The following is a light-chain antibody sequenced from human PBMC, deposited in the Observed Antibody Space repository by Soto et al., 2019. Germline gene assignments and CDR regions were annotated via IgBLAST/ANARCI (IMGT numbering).Light chain of an antibody. V-gene: IGKV3-15*01. Sequence: EIVMTQSPDALSVSPGEGATLSCRASQTVSSNLAWYQQKPGQAPRLLIYDASTRATGLPARFSGSGSGAEFTLIISSRQADDFAVYYCQQYSNWLTFGGGTKVEIK. CDR1: QTVSSN. CDR2: DAS. J-gene: IGKJ4*01. CDR3: QQYSNWLT.